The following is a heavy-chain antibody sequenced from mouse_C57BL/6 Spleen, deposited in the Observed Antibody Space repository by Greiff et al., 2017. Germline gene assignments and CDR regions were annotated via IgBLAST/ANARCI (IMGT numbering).Heavy chain of an antibody. CDR2: IRSKSNNYAT. D-gene: IGHD1-1*01. V-gene: IGHV10-1*01. J-gene: IGHJ4*01. Sequence: EVQLVESGGGLVQPKGSLKLSCAASGFSFNTYAMNWVRQAPGKGLEWVARIRSKSNNYATYYADSVKDRFTISRDDSESMLYLQMNNLKTEDTAMYYCVRQNYGSRMDYWGQGTSVTVSS. CDR3: VRQNYGSRMDY. CDR1: GFSFNTYA.